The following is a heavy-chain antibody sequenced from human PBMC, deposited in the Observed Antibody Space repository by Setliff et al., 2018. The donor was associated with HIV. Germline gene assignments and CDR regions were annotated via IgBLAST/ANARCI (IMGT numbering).Heavy chain of an antibody. CDR2: ISLDSRAI. V-gene: IGHV3-48*04. J-gene: IGHJ4*02. CDR3: VRDTTDGWMLTE. D-gene: IGHD6-19*01. Sequence: PGGSLRLSCAASGFTFSSFAMNWVRQAPGKGLEWISHISLDSRAINYADSVRGRFTISRDNARDSLYLQMNSLRAEDTGVYYCVRDTTDGWMLTEWGQGTLVTVSS. CDR1: GFTFSSFA.